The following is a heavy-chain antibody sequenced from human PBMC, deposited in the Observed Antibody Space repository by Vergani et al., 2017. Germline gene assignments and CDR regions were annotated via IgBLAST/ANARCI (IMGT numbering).Heavy chain of an antibody. CDR3: ARDLSYGSGSYYKAFDAFDI. J-gene: IGHJ3*02. Sequence: EVQLVESGGGLVQPGGSLRLSCAASGFTFSSYSMNWVRQAPGKGLEWVSYISSSSSTIDYADSVKGRFTISRDNAKNSLYLQMNSLRAEDTAVYYCARDLSYGSGSYYKAFDAFDIWGQGTMVTVSS. D-gene: IGHD3-10*01. V-gene: IGHV3-48*04. CDR1: GFTFSSYS. CDR2: ISSSSSTI.